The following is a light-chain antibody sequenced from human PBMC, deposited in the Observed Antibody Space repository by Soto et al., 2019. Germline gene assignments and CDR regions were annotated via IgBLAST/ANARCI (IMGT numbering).Light chain of an antibody. V-gene: IGKV1-39*01. CDR2: AAS. Sequence: DIQMPQSPSSLSASVGDRVTFTCRTSQRIGTYLNWYQLKPGKAPKLLIYAASTLKRGVPSRFSGSGSGAEFTLTIRGLEPEGFAAYLCQQSYSNPYTFGRGTKLEI. J-gene: IGKJ2*01. CDR1: QRIGTY. CDR3: QQSYSNPYT.